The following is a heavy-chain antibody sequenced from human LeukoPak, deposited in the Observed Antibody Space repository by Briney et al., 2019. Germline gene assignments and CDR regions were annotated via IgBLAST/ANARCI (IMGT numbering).Heavy chain of an antibody. D-gene: IGHD2-21*02. CDR2: IKQDGSEK. CDR1: GFTFSSYA. Sequence: GGSLRLSCAASGFTFSSYAMSWVRQAPGKGLEWVANIKQDGSEKYYVDSVKGRFTISRDNAKNSLYLQMNSLRVEDTAVYYCAREPVTAGAFDIWGQGTMVTVSS. CDR3: AREPVTAGAFDI. J-gene: IGHJ3*02. V-gene: IGHV3-7*01.